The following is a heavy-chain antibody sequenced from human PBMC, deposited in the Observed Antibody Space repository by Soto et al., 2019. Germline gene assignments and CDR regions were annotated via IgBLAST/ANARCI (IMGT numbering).Heavy chain of an antibody. D-gene: IGHD7-27*01. CDR2: IPNNGSP. CDR1: GGSVRTGSYH. Sequence: QVQLQESGPGRVKPSETLSLTCSVSGGSVRTGSYHWSWIRQPPGKALEWIGFIPNNGSPDYNPSLKSRVVVSIDRSKNQFSLKVNSVTAADTAVYFCARIGWGGDSWGQGTLVTVSS. CDR3: ARIGWGGDS. V-gene: IGHV4-61*01. J-gene: IGHJ4*02.